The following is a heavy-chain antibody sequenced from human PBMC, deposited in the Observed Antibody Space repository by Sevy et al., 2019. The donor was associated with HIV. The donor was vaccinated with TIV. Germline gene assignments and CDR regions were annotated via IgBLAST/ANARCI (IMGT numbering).Heavy chain of an antibody. V-gene: IGHV3-48*02. J-gene: IGHJ5*02. CDR3: AGGEGSSGQKPPNWFDP. CDR2: ISTRSNII. Sequence: GGSLRLSCAASGFTFNTYAMNWVRQAPGKGLEWVSYISTRSNIIFYGDSVRGRFTISRDNAKNSLKLQMDSLRDEDTAVYYCAGGEGSSGQKPPNWFDPWGQGTLVTVSS. CDR1: GFTFNTYA. D-gene: IGHD6-25*01.